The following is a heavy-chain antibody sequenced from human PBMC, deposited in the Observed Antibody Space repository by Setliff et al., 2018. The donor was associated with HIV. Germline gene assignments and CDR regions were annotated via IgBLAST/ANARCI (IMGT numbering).Heavy chain of an antibody. CDR2: MVPVIGAA. CDR1: GGSFSSYG. J-gene: IGHJ1*01. CDR3: ARDSGPYYDYVWGTYRPEYFQH. D-gene: IGHD3-16*02. Sequence: ASVKVSCKASGGSFSSYGINWLRQAPGQGLEWMGGMVPVIGAAQYAQKFQGRVTITADRVTSTAYMYLQMNSLRAEDTAVYYCARDSGPYYDYVWGTYRPEYFQHWGQGTLVTVSS. V-gene: IGHV1-69*06.